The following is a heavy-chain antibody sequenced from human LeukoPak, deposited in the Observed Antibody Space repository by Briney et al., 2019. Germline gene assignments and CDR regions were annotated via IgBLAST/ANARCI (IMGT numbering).Heavy chain of an antibody. D-gene: IGHD3-22*01. Sequence: ASVKVSCKASGFTFTSSAMQWVRQARGQRLEWIGWIVVGSGNTNYAQKFQERVTITRDMSTSTAYMELSSLRSEDTAVYYCARLPYYDSSGYSYNDYWGQGTLVTVSS. V-gene: IGHV1-58*02. J-gene: IGHJ4*02. CDR2: IVVGSGNT. CDR3: ARLPYYDSSGYSYNDY. CDR1: GFTFTSSA.